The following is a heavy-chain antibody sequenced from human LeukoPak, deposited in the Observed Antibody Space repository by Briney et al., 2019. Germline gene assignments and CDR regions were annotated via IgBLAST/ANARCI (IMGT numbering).Heavy chain of an antibody. CDR3: ARGLVLLWFGKLGPLNGMDV. Sequence: SETLSLTCAVYGGSFSGYYWSWIRQPPGKGLEWIGEINHSGSTNYNPSLKSRVTISVDTSKNQFSLKLSSVTAADTAVYYCARGLVLLWFGKLGPLNGMDVWGQGTTVTVSS. CDR2: INHSGST. J-gene: IGHJ6*02. D-gene: IGHD3-10*01. CDR1: GGSFSGYY. V-gene: IGHV4-34*01.